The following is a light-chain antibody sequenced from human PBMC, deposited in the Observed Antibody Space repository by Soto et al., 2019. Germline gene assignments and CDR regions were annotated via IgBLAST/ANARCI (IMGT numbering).Light chain of an antibody. V-gene: IGKV1-39*01. CDR2: TAS. CDR1: QTISYY. CDR3: QQSYSNPIT. Sequence: DIQMTQSPSSLSASVGDRVTITCRASQTISYYLNWYQQKKGKAPKTLIYTASSLQSGVPSRFSGSGSGTDFTLTISSLHPEDFSTYFCQQSYSNPITFGQGTRLEIK. J-gene: IGKJ5*01.